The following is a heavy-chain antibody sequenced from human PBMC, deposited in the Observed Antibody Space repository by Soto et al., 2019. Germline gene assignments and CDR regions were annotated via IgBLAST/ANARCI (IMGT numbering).Heavy chain of an antibody. Sequence: PGESLKISCKGSGYSFTSYWIGWVRQMPGKGLEWMGIIYPGDSDTRYSPSFQGQVTISADKSISTAYLQWSSLKASDTAMYYCARHRGKDTAMVFSRGYYYMDVWGKETTVTVSS. CDR1: GYSFTSYW. D-gene: IGHD5-18*01. V-gene: IGHV5-51*01. CDR3: ARHRGKDTAMVFSRGYYYMDV. J-gene: IGHJ6*03. CDR2: IYPGDSDT.